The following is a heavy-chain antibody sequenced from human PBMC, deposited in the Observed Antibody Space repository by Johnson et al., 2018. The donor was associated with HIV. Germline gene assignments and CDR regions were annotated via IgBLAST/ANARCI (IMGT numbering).Heavy chain of an antibody. CDR1: GFTFDDYA. CDR3: AKGRAQHLDGGAFDI. V-gene: IGHV3-23*04. D-gene: IGHD6-13*01. Sequence: EVQLVESGGGLVQPGRSLRLSCAASGFTFDDYAMHWVRQAPGKGLAWVSAISGSGGRTYYADSVKGRFTISRDNSKNTLYLQMNSLRAEDTAVYYCAKGRAQHLDGGAFDIWGQGTMVTVSS. J-gene: IGHJ3*02. CDR2: ISGSGGRT.